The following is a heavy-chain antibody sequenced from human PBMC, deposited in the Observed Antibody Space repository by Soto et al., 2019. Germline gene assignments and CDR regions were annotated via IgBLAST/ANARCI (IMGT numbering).Heavy chain of an antibody. V-gene: IGHV4-4*07. D-gene: IGHD3-9*01. Sequence: QVQLQESGPGLVKPSETLSLTCTVSRVSITPYFWSWIRQPAGEAPEWLGHIYASGRTTYNPSLKSRATMFVSQTQVSLRLTSVTAADTAVYYCARHFDVDPSLDHYYLDLWGRGALVTVSS. CDR3: ARHFDVDPSLDHYYLDL. CDR1: RVSITPYF. J-gene: IGHJ2*01. CDR2: IYASGRT.